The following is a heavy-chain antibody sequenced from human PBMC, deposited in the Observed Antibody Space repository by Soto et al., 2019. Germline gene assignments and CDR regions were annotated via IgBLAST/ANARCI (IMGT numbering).Heavy chain of an antibody. V-gene: IGHV1-18*01. CDR1: RYTFTSHG. CDR3: ARLLTEGATFREDAFDL. D-gene: IGHD3-9*01. Sequence: QIQLMQSGGDVKTPGASLKVSCTTSRYTFTSHGIAWVRQAPGQGLEGMGWISTFNGKTEYAQKFQGRVTMTADTIPSTVHMELRSLRSDDTGVYYCARLLTEGATFREDAFDLWGPGTKVTVSS. J-gene: IGHJ3*01. CDR2: ISTFNGKT.